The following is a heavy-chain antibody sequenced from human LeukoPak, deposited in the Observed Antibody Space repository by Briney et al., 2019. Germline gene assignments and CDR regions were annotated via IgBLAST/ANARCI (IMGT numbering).Heavy chain of an antibody. Sequence: ASVKVSCKASGYTFTSYDINWVRQATGQGLEWMGWMNPNSGNTGYALKFQGRVTITRNTSISTAYMELSSLRSEDTAVYYCARVGPGYCSSTSCSRNWFDPWGQGTLVTVSS. D-gene: IGHD2-2*01. CDR1: GYTFTSYD. CDR3: ARVGPGYCSSTSCSRNWFDP. J-gene: IGHJ5*02. CDR2: MNPNSGNT. V-gene: IGHV1-8*03.